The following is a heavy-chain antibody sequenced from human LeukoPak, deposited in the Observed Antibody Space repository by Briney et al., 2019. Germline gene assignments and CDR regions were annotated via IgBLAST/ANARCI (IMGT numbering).Heavy chain of an antibody. CDR3: ARDRETYYYGSGSYRH. CDR2: IIPILGIA. J-gene: IGHJ4*02. Sequence: ASVKVSCKASGGTFSSYAISWVRQAPGQGLERMGRIIPILGIANYAQKFQGRVTITADKSTSTAYMELSSLRSEDTAVYYCARDRETYYYGSGSYRHWGQGTLVTVSS. D-gene: IGHD3-10*01. V-gene: IGHV1-69*04. CDR1: GGTFSSYA.